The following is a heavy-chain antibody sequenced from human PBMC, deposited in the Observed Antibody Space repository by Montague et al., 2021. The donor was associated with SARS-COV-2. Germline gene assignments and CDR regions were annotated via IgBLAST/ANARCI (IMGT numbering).Heavy chain of an antibody. CDR3: ARLRDGVVPSPILGVGPYYSYYYMDV. CDR1: GGSIGSHY. J-gene: IGHJ6*03. Sequence: SETLSLTCTVSGGSIGSHYWSWIRQPPGKGLEWIGYVYYSGSTNYNPSLKSRLTISADTSKNQFSLKLTSVAAADTAVYYCARLRDGVVPSPILGVGPYYSYYYMDVWGRGTTVTVSS. V-gene: IGHV4-59*11. CDR2: VYYSGST. D-gene: IGHD3-10*01.